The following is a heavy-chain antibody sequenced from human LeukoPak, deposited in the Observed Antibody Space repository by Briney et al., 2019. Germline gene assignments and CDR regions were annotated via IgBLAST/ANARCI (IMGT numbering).Heavy chain of an antibody. D-gene: IGHD3-16*01. CDR3: ARVRPQGGHYFDH. J-gene: IGHJ4*02. V-gene: IGHV4-59*01. CDR2: IYYSGST. CDR1: GGSISSYY. Sequence: SETLSLTCTVSGGSISSYYWSWIRQPPGKGLEWIGYIYYSGSTNYNPSLKSRVTISVDTSKNQFSLKLSSVTAADTAVYYCARVRPQGGHYFDHWGQGTLVTVSS.